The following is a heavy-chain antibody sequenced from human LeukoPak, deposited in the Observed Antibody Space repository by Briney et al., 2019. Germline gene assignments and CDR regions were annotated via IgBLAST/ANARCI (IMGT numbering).Heavy chain of an antibody. CDR3: AKKGGLGSPWYYMDV. J-gene: IGHJ6*03. D-gene: IGHD1-26*01. CDR1: GFTFSSYA. Sequence: PGGSLRLSCAASGFTFSSYAMSWVRQAPGKGLEWVSGISGSGGSTYYADSVKGRFTISRDNSKNTLYLQMNSLRAEDTAVYYCAKKGGLGSPWYYMDVWGKGTTVPVSS. CDR2: ISGSGGST. V-gene: IGHV3-23*01.